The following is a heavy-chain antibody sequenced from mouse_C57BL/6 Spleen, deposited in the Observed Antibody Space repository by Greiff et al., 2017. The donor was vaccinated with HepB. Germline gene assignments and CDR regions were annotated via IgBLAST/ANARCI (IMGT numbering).Heavy chain of an antibody. CDR2: IYPRSGNT. Sequence: QVQLKESGAELARPGASVKLSCKASGYTFTSYGISWVKQRTGQGLEWIGEIYPRSGNTYYNEKFKGKATLTADKSSSTAYMELRSLTSEDSAVYFCARSDTTVRFAYWGQGTLVTVSA. V-gene: IGHV1-81*01. D-gene: IGHD1-1*01. CDR3: ARSDTTVRFAY. CDR1: GYTFTSYG. J-gene: IGHJ3*01.